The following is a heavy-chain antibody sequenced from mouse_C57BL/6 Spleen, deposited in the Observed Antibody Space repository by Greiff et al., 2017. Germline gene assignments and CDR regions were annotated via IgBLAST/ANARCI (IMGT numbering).Heavy chain of an antibody. CDR3: ARWFYYDYDAGGLYFDY. CDR1: GYTFTSYW. V-gene: IGHV1-53*01. CDR2: INPSNGGT. D-gene: IGHD2-4*01. J-gene: IGHJ2*01. Sequence: QVLLQQPGTELVKPGASVKLSCKASGYTFTSYWMHWVKQRPGQGLEWIGNINPSNGGTNYNEKFKSKTTLTVDTSSSTAYLQLSSLTSEDSAVYYCARWFYYDYDAGGLYFDYWGQGTTLTVSS.